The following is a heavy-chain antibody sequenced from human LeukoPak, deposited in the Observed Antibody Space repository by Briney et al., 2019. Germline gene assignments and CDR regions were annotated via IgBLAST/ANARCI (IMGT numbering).Heavy chain of an antibody. CDR1: GGSFTGYY. CDR2: VNHRGDT. V-gene: IGHV4-34*01. CDR3: ARGPTISETGYFDY. J-gene: IGHJ4*03. D-gene: IGHD1-1*01. Sequence: SETLSLTCAVYGGSFTGYYWMWLLQSPGNGLQWIAEVNHRGDTNYNPSVKGRVPISVDTSQNQFSLKDNPPTAADTAVYYCARGPTISETGYFDYWGQGTLVTVS.